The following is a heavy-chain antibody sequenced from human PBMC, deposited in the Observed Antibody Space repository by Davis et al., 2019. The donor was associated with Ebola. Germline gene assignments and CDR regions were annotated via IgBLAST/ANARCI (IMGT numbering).Heavy chain of an antibody. D-gene: IGHD6-19*01. V-gene: IGHV3-30*02. Sequence: GESLKISCAASGFTFSSYGMHWVRQAPGKGLEWVAVIWYDGSNKYYADSVKGRFTISRDNSKNTLYLQMNSLRAEDTAVYYCAKKQWLVGDYYYYMDVWGKGTTVTVSS. J-gene: IGHJ6*03. CDR1: GFTFSSYG. CDR3: AKKQWLVGDYYYYMDV. CDR2: IWYDGSNK.